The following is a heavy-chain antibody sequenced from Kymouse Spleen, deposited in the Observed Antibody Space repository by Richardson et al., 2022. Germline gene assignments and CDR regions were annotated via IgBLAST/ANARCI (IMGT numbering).Heavy chain of an antibody. CDR3: ARQRLELPHFDY. D-gene: IGHD1-7*01. CDR1: GGSISSSSYY. J-gene: IGHJ4*02. CDR2: IYYSGST. V-gene: IGHV4-39*01. Sequence: QLQLQESGPGLVKPSETLSLTCTVSGGSISSSSYYWGWIRQPPGKGLEWIGSIYYSGSTYYNPSLKSRVTISVDTSKNQFSLKLSSVTAADTAVYYCARQRLELPHFDYWGQGTLVTVSS.